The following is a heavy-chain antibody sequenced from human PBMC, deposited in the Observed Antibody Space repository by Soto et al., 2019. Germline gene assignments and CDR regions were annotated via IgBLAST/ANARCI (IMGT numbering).Heavy chain of an antibody. Sequence: QVQLQQWGAGPLKPSETLSLTSAVYGGSFSGHYWSWIRQYPGKGLAWMAEISHRGSTNYNPSLTSRVTMSVATSTNQCSLRRGSVIAADATVDYCAIGYPRSIFSTALATSYWFDSWGQGGVVTVSS. CDR3: AIGYPRSIFSTALATSYWFDS. CDR2: ISHRGST. V-gene: IGHV4-34*01. J-gene: IGHJ5*01. CDR1: GGSFSGHY. D-gene: IGHD2-21*01.